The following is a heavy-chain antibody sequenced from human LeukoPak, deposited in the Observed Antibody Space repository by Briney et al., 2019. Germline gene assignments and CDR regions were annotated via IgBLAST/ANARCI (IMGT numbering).Heavy chain of an antibody. CDR1: GGTFSSHA. CDR3: ARGGGMATAYFDY. J-gene: IGHJ4*02. D-gene: IGHD5-24*01. CDR2: IIPIFGTA. V-gene: IGHV1-69*05. Sequence: ASVKVSCKASGGTFSSHAISWVRQAPGQGLEWMGGIIPIFGTANYAQKFQGRVTITTDESPSTAYMELSSLRSEDTAVYYCARGGGMATAYFDYWGQGTLVTVSS.